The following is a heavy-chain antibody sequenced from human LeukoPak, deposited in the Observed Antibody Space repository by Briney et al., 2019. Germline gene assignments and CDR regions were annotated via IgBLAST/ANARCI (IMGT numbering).Heavy chain of an antibody. J-gene: IGHJ3*02. V-gene: IGHV1-8*01. D-gene: IGHD6-13*01. CDR1: GYTFTSYD. CDR3: ASFSSSSRWENAFDI. CDR2: MNPNSGHT. Sequence: ASVKVSCKASGYTFTSYDINWVRQATGQGLEWMGWMNPNSGHTGYAQKFQGRVTMTRNTSISTAYMELSSLRSEDTAVYYCASFSSSSRWENAFDIWGQGTTVTVSS.